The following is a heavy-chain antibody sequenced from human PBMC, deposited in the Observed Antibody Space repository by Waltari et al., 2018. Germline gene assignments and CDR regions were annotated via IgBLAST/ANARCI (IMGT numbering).Heavy chain of an antibody. CDR2: IYYSGST. V-gene: IGHV4-59*11. CDR3: ARRMVVAATCWFDP. CDR1: GGSISSHY. Sequence: QVQLQESGPGLVKPSETLSLTCTVSGGSISSHYWSWIRQPPGKGLEWIGYIYYSGSTNYNPALKSRVTISVDTSKNQFSLKLSSVTAADTAVYYCARRMVVAATCWFDPWGQGTLVTVSS. D-gene: IGHD2-15*01. J-gene: IGHJ5*02.